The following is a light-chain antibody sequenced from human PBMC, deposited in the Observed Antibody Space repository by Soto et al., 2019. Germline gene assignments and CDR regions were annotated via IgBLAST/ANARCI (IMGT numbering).Light chain of an antibody. CDR1: RSVSSN. Sequence: EIVMTQSPATLSVSPGERAALSCRASRSVSSNLAWYQQKPGQAPRLLIYGASSRATGIPDRFRGSGSGADFTLTISRLEPEDFAVYYCQQYGTSPYTFGQGTKVDIK. J-gene: IGKJ2*01. CDR2: GAS. V-gene: IGKV3-20*01. CDR3: QQYGTSPYT.